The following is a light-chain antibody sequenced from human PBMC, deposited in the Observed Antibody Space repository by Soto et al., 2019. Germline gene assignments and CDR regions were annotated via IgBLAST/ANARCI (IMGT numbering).Light chain of an antibody. J-gene: IGKJ2*02. V-gene: IGKV3-20*01. CDR1: QSVSSSH. Sequence: EIVLTQSPGTLSLSPGERATLSCRASQSVSSSHLAWYQQKFGQAPRLLIYGASTRATGIPDRFSGSGSGTDFTLTISRLEPEDSAVYYCQQHGRSLPCTLGQGTRWRSN. CDR2: GAS. CDR3: QQHGRSLPCT.